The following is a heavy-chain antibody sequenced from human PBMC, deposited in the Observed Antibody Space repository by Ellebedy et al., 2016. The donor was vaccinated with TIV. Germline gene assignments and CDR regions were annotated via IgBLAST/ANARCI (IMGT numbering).Heavy chain of an antibody. CDR1: GFTFSTYS. CDR3: ARVLRDSSSFNWFDP. D-gene: IGHD6-13*01. J-gene: IGHJ5*02. CDR2: ISHSGYYI. Sequence: GESLKISCAASGFTFSTYSMNWVRQAPGKGLEWVSSISHSGYYIYYADSVKGRFTISRDNSKNTLYLQMNSLRAEDTAVYYCARVLRDSSSFNWFDPWGQGTLVTVSS. V-gene: IGHV3-21*01.